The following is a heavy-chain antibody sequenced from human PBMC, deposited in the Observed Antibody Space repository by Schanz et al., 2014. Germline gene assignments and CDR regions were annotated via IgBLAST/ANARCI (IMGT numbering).Heavy chain of an antibody. CDR2: ISYDGSNK. J-gene: IGHJ5*02. D-gene: IGHD1-26*01. CDR3: ARDTSGSDGWFDP. V-gene: IGHV3-30*04. Sequence: QVQLVESGGGVVQPGRSLRLSCAASGFTFSSYAMHWVRQAPGKGLEWVAVISYDGSNKYYAYAVKGRFTTSRDNSKNTRELQTNSSSAEDTAAYYCARDTSGSDGWFDPWGQGTLVTVSS. CDR1: GFTFSSYA.